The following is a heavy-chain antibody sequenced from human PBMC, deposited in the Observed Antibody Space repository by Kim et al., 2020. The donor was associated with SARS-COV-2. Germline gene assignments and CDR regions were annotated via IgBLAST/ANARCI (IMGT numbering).Heavy chain of an antibody. J-gene: IGHJ2*01. Sequence: EKGRFTISRDNAKNSLYLQMNSLRAEDTAVYYCARKGFSSTWSTDRYFDLWGRGTLVTVSS. CDR3: ARKGFSSTWSTDRYFDL. V-gene: IGHV3-21*01. D-gene: IGHD6-13*01.